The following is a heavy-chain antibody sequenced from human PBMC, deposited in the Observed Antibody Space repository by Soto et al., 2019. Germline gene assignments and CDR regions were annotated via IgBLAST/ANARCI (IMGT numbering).Heavy chain of an antibody. CDR2: IIPILGIA. D-gene: IGHD6-19*01. CDR1: GGTFSSYT. V-gene: IGHV1-69*02. J-gene: IGHJ1*01. Sequence: QVQLVQSGAEVKKPGSSVKVSCKASGGTFSSYTISWVRQAPGQGLEWMGRIIPILGIANYAQKFQGRVTITADKSTSTAYMELSSLRSEDTAVYYCARVGAVADGAEYFQHWGQGTLVTVSS. CDR3: ARVGAVADGAEYFQH.